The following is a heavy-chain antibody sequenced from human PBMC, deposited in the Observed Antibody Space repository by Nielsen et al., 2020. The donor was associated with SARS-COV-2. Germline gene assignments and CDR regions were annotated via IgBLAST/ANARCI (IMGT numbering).Heavy chain of an antibody. V-gene: IGHV1-24*01. D-gene: IGHD3-10*01. CDR1: GSTLSEFS. Sequence: ASVKVSCKVSGSTLSEFSIHWVRQAPGTGLEWMGGFDPEDAKTNYAQKFQGRVTMAEDTSTDTAYMELSSLRPEDTAVYYCAKEAGDSGKSRYYYDYWGQGTLVTVSS. CDR3: AKEAGDSGKSRYYYDY. J-gene: IGHJ4*02. CDR2: FDPEDAKT.